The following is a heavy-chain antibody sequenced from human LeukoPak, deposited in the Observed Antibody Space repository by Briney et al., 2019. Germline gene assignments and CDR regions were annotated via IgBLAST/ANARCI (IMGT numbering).Heavy chain of an antibody. Sequence: GGSLRLSCAASGFTFTDVYMSWIRQSPGKGLEWLAYISPNSADISYADSVKGRFTISRDNAKNSLFLQMNSLRVEDTAIYYCVRDGRGYCGSTSCRPFDSWGRGTLVTVSS. CDR2: ISPNSADI. V-gene: IGHV3-11*01. J-gene: IGHJ4*02. CDR1: GFTFTDVY. CDR3: VRDGRGYCGSTSCRPFDS. D-gene: IGHD2-2*01.